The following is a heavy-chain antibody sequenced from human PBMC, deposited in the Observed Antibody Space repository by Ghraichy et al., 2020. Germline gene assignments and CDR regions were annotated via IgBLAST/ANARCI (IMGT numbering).Heavy chain of an antibody. J-gene: IGHJ4*02. D-gene: IGHD2-15*01. V-gene: IGHV4-31*03. CDR3: ARHPSEVVVVAATGFDY. CDR2: IYYSGST. CDR1: GGSISSGGYY. Sequence: SETLSLTCTVSGGSISSGGYYWSWIRQHPGKGLEWIGYIYYSGSTYYNPSLKSRVTISVDTSKNQFSLKLSSVTAADTAVYYCARHPSEVVVVAATGFDYWGQGTLVTVSS.